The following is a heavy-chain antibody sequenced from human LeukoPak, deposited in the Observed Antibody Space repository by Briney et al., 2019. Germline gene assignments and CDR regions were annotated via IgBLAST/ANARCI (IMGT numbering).Heavy chain of an antibody. Sequence: GGSLRLSCAASGFTFSSYAMSWVRQAPGKGLEWVSAISGSGGSTYYADSVKGRFTITRDNSKNTLYLQMNSLRAEDTAVYYCAKAWFGELHGWFDPWGQGTLVTVSS. CDR3: AKAWFGELHGWFDP. V-gene: IGHV3-23*01. J-gene: IGHJ5*02. CDR2: ISGSGGST. D-gene: IGHD3-10*01. CDR1: GFTFSSYA.